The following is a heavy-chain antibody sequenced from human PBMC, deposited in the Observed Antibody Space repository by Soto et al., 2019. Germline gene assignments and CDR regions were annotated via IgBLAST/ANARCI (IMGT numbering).Heavy chain of an antibody. Sequence: QLQLQGSGPGLVKPSETLSLTCTVSGGSVSSGTYFWGWIRQPPGKGLEWIGYTHYTGTTYYNSSLKSRVTISVDTTTNQFSLKLTSVTAADTAVYFCARSKEGQQFCGGGRCYPTYHLDHWGQGTLVTVSS. J-gene: IGHJ4*02. CDR1: GGSVSSGTYF. V-gene: IGHV4-39*01. CDR2: THYTGTT. CDR3: ARSKEGQQFCGGGRCYPTYHLDH. D-gene: IGHD2-15*01.